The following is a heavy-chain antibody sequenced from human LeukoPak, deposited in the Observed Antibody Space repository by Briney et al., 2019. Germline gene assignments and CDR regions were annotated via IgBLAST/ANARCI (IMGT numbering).Heavy chain of an antibody. Sequence: PGGSLRLSCAASGFTFTSYSMNWVRQAPGKGLEWVSSISSSSSYIYYADSMKGRFTISRDNAMNSVYLQMNSLRAEDTAVYYCARSGWFGESIDYWGQGTLVTVSS. D-gene: IGHD3-10*01. V-gene: IGHV3-21*01. CDR2: ISSSSSYI. J-gene: IGHJ4*02. CDR3: ARSGWFGESIDY. CDR1: GFTFTSYS.